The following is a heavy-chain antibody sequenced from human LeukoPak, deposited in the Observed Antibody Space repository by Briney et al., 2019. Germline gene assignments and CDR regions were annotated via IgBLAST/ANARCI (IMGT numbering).Heavy chain of an antibody. CDR1: GFIFSRYA. D-gene: IGHD2-15*01. Sequence: GGSLRLSCAASGFIFSRYAMTWVRQAPGKGLEWVSTISGSGGSTYYADSVKGRFTISRDTSKSTLYLQMSSLRAEDTAVYYCAKRSGDSYFLDSWGQGTLVTVSS. J-gene: IGHJ4*02. V-gene: IGHV3-23*01. CDR2: ISGSGGST. CDR3: AKRSGDSYFLDS.